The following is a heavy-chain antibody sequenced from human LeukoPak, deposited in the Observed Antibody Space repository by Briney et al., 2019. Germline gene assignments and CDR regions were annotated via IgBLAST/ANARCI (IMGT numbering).Heavy chain of an antibody. CDR3: ARGLNWASYWYFDL. Sequence: SETLSLTCTVSGGSISSSSYYWGWIRQPPGKGLEWIGSIYYSGSTYYNPSLKSRVTISVDTSKNQFSLKLSSVTAADTPVYYCARGLNWASYWYFDLWGRGTLVTVSS. CDR1: GGSISSSSYY. V-gene: IGHV4-39*01. CDR2: IYYSGST. J-gene: IGHJ2*01. D-gene: IGHD7-27*01.